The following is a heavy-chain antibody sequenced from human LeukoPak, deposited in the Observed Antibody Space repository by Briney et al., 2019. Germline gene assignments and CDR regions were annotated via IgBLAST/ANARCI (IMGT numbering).Heavy chain of an antibody. V-gene: IGHV4-61*02. CDR1: GGSISSGNYY. CDR2: IYTTEST. Sequence: SETLSLTCTVSGGSISSGNYYWSWIRQPAGKGLEWIGRIYTTESTDYNPSLKSRVTIFLDTPKNQFSLNLSSVTAADTAVYYCASGRLQSQFDYWGQGTLVTVSS. D-gene: IGHD4-11*01. J-gene: IGHJ4*02. CDR3: ASGRLQSQFDY.